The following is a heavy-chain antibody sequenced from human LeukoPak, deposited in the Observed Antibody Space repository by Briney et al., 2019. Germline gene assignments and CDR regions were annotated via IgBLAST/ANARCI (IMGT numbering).Heavy chain of an antibody. CDR2: VHAGNENT. CDR1: GYTFTTYT. V-gene: IGHV1-3*01. CDR3: AREVAI. J-gene: IGHJ4*02. D-gene: IGHD2-15*01. Sequence: ASVRVSCKASGYTFTTYTMHWVRQAPGQGLEWMGWVHAGNENTKSSQKFQGRLTISWDTSASTAYMELSSLRSEDTAIYYCAREVAIWGQGTLVTVSS.